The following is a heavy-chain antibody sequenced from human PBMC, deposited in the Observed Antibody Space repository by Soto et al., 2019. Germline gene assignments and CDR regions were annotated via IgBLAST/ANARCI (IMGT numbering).Heavy chain of an antibody. V-gene: IGHV4-4*02. CDR2: IYHSGST. J-gene: IGHJ6*02. D-gene: IGHD3-10*01. Sequence: SETLPLTCAVSGGSTSSSNWWSWVPQPAGKGLEWIGEIYHSGSTNYNPSPKSRITISVDKSKNQFSLKLSSVTAADTAVYYCARDQLWFGDFNTWGMDVWGQGTTVT. CDR1: GGSTSSSNW. CDR3: ARDQLWFGDFNTWGMDV.